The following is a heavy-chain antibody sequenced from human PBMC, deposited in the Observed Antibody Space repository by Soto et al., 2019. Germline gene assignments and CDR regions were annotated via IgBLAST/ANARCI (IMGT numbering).Heavy chain of an antibody. CDR2: IYYSGST. D-gene: IGHD7-27*01. CDR3: ARRWGYSFDY. J-gene: IGHJ4*02. Sequence: QLQLQESGTGLVKPSETLSLTCTVSGGSISSYYWGWIRRPPGKGLEWIGSIYYSGSTYYNPSLKSRFTISVDTSKNQFSLKLSSVTAADTAVYYCARRWGYSFDYWGQGTLVTVSS. V-gene: IGHV4-39*01. CDR1: GGSISSYY.